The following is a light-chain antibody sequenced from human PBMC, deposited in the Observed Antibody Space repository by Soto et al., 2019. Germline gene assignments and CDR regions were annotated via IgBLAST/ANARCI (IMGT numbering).Light chain of an antibody. V-gene: IGKV3-20*01. CDR3: KKNGRSPGT. CDR2: GAS. J-gene: IGKJ2*01. CDR1: QSVGGTY. Sequence: EIVLTQSPATLSLSPGERATLTCRASQSVGGTYLAWYQQKPGQAPRLLISGASRRATDIPDRFSGSGSETASTLTISSRELGDFAFYPFKKNGRSPGTFGQGTKREI.